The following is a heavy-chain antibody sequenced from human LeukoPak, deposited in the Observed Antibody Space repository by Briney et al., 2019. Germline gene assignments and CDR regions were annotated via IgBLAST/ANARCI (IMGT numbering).Heavy chain of an antibody. CDR3: AKGRPAGVSDTPAFDH. CDR1: GFTFNSFG. D-gene: IGHD2-2*01. CDR2: IGSDGSEK. J-gene: IGHJ4*02. V-gene: IGHV3-30*02. Sequence: PGGSLRLSCAASGFTFNSFGMHWVRQAPGKGLEWVAFIGSDGSEKFYGDSLKGRVTISRDNSEKILYLQMNSARLEDTAVYYCAKGRPAGVSDTPAFDHWGQGTLVIVSS.